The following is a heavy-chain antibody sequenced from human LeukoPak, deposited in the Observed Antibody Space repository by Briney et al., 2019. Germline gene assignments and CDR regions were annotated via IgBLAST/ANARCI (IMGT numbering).Heavy chain of an antibody. J-gene: IGHJ4*02. D-gene: IGHD6-13*01. V-gene: IGHV4-34*01. CDR1: GGSISSYY. CDR2: INHSGST. Sequence: PSETLSLTCTVSGGSISSYYWSWIRQPAGKGLEWIGEINHSGSTNYNPSLKSRVTISVDTSKNQFSLKLSPVTAADTAVYYCARSSSWYVARLDYWGQGTLVTVSS. CDR3: ARSSSWYVARLDY.